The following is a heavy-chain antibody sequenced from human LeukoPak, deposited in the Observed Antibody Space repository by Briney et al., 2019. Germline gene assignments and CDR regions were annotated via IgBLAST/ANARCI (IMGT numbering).Heavy chain of an antibody. J-gene: IGHJ6*03. CDR3: AKAAAAGQYYYYYMDV. CDR1: GFTFSSYS. CDR2: ISSSSSYI. V-gene: IGHV3-21*04. Sequence: GGSLRLSCAASGFTFSSYSMNWVRQAPGKGLEWVSSISSSSSYIYYADSVKGRFTISRDNAKNSLYLQMNSLRAEDTAVYYCAKAAAAGQYYYYYMDVWGKGTTVTVSS. D-gene: IGHD6-13*01.